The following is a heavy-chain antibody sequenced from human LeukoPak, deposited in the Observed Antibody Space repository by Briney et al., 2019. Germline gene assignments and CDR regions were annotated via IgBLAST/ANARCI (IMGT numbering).Heavy chain of an antibody. J-gene: IGHJ4*02. CDR3: ARDQGYISGTIFTAH. CDR2: ISAYNGNT. Sequence: SVKFSCKASGYTFNTFGISWVRQAPGQGLECMGWISAYNGNTNYAQKGQGRVTMTTDTSTRNAYMELRSLRSAHPAVYYCARDQGYISGTIFTAHWAQGPLVTVYS. V-gene: IGHV1-18*01. CDR1: GYTFNTFG. D-gene: IGHD5-18*01.